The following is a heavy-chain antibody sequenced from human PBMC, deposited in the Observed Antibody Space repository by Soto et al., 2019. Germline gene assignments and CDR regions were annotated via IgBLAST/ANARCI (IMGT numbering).Heavy chain of an antibody. D-gene: IGHD1-7*01. J-gene: IGHJ4*02. CDR2: INTSGNT. Sequence: PSETLSLTCKVSGGSITSYRWSWIRQSAGKGLEWIGRINTSGNTHYYLSLKSRVTVSIDTSQDQFFLTVTSMTAADSAVYYCARESGDNWDYEAYWGQGTPVTVSS. CDR1: GGSITSYR. CDR3: ARESGDNWDYEAY. V-gene: IGHV4-4*07.